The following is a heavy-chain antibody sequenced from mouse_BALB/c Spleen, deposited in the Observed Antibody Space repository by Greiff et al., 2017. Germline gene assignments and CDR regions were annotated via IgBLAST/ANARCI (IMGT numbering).Heavy chain of an antibody. V-gene: IGHV1-9*01. CDR2: ILPGSGST. J-gene: IGHJ3*01. CDR1: GYTFSSYW. Sequence: QVQLKQSGAELMKPGASVKISCKATGYTFSSYWIEWVKQRPGHGLEWIGEILPGSGSTNYNEKFKGKATFTADTSSNTAYMQLSSLTSEDSAVYYCARTNYDYGGYFDYWGQGTLVTVSA. CDR3: ARTNYDYGGYFDY. D-gene: IGHD2-4*01.